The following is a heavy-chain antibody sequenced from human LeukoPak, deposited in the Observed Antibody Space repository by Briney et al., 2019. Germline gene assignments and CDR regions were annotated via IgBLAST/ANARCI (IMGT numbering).Heavy chain of an antibody. Sequence: GGSLRLSCAASGFTFSSYGMHWVRQAPGKGLEYVAGISGNGGSKYYADSVKGRFTMSRDNSKNTLYLQMGSLRAEDMAVYYCSIAGCSDSSCPFDYWGQGTLVTVSS. V-gene: IGHV3-64*02. J-gene: IGHJ4*02. CDR1: GFTFSSYG. CDR2: ISGNGGSK. D-gene: IGHD2-15*01. CDR3: SIAGCSDSSCPFDY.